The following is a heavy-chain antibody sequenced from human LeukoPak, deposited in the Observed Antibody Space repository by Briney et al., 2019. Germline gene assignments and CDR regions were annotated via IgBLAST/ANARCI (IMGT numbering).Heavy chain of an antibody. J-gene: IGHJ4*02. Sequence: GGSLRLSCAASGFTFSSYWMSWVRQAPGKGLEWVSSISTSSSYIYYADSLKGRFTISRHNAKSSLFLQMNSLRADDTAVYYCARVSRGKWELLGAHDYWGQGTLVTVSS. V-gene: IGHV3-21*01. CDR1: GFTFSSYW. CDR3: ARVSRGKWELLGAHDY. D-gene: IGHD1-26*01. CDR2: ISTSSSYI.